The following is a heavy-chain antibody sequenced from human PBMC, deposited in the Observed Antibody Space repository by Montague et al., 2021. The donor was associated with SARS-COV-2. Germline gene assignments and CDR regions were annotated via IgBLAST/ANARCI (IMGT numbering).Heavy chain of an antibody. J-gene: IGHJ4*02. D-gene: IGHD5-18*01. CDR3: ARGAGYSYGVDY. V-gene: IGHV4-61*01. CDR1: GASVSSGSHY. CDR2: IYYGGSS. Sequence: SETLSLTCTVSGASVSSGSHYWIWIRQPPGKGLEFIGYIYYGGSSKYNPSLKSRVTISVDTSTNQVSLKVSSVTAADSAVYFCARGAGYSYGVDYWGQGTLVTVSS.